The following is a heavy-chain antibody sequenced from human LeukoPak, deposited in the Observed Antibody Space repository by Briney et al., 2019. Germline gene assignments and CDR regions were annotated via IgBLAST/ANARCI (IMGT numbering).Heavy chain of an antibody. Sequence: PSETLSLTCTVSGYSISSGYYWGWIRQPPGKGLEWIGSIYHSGSTYYNPSLKSRVTISVDTSKNHFSLKLSSVTAADTAVYDCARDFRGGYDFWSGYYTPYYFDYWGQGTLVTVSP. J-gene: IGHJ4*02. CDR1: GYSISSGYY. V-gene: IGHV4-38-2*02. CDR3: ARDFRGGYDFWSGYYTPYYFDY. D-gene: IGHD3-3*01. CDR2: IYHSGST.